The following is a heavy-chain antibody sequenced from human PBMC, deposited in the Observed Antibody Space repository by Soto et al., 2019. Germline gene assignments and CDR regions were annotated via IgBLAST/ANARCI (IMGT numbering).Heavy chain of an antibody. CDR1: GYSFNTYA. D-gene: IGHD1-1*01. CDR2: INTANGNT. V-gene: IGHV1-3*04. CDR3: ARRYKSAGWFDP. J-gene: IGHJ5*02. Sequence: QVQLVQSGAEVKKPGASVRVSCQASGYSFNTYAIHWVRQAPGQGLEWMGWINTANGNTEYSQKFQGRVTFTRDTSATTAWTDLSSLRSEDTATYYWARRYKSAGWFDPWGQGTLVTVSS.